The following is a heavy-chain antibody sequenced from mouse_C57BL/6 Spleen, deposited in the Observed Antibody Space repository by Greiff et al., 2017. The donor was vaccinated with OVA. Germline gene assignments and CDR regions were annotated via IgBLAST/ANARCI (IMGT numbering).Heavy chain of an antibody. D-gene: IGHD1-1*01. J-gene: IGHJ2*01. Sequence: EVQLQQSGAELVRPGASVKLSCTASGFNITDYYMHWVKQRPEQGLEWIGRIDPEDGDTEYAPKFKGKATMTADTSSNTAYLQLSSLASEDTAVYCCATSEGSSPDDWGQGTTLTVSS. V-gene: IGHV14-1*01. CDR1: GFNITDYY. CDR2: IDPEDGDT. CDR3: ATSEGSSPDD.